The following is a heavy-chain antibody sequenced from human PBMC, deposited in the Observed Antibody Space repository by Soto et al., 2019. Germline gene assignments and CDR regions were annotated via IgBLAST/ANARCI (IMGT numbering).Heavy chain of an antibody. Sequence: ASVKVSCKASGYTFTSYYMHWVRQAPGQGLEWMGIINPSGGSTNYVQKFQGRVTMTRDTSTSTVYMELSSLRSDDTAVYYCAGASASTWYNWLDPWGQGTLVTVSS. D-gene: IGHD2-2*01. CDR3: AGASASTWYNWLDP. CDR1: GYTFTSYY. J-gene: IGHJ5*02. CDR2: INPSGGST. V-gene: IGHV1-46*01.